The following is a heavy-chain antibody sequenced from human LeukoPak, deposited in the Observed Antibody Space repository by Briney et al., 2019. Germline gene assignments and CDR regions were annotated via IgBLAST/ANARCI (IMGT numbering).Heavy chain of an antibody. CDR2: IYSSGRS. CDR3: ARDMGAAGTFGFQH. D-gene: IGHD6-13*01. CDR1: RGSISRGKYY. J-gene: IGHJ1*01. V-gene: IGHV4-31*01. Sequence: SETLSLSCTLSRGSISRGKYYWSWIRQHPGKGLECIGYIYSSGRSNYNPFFKSQSTISVATPKNKFYLKLTAVTAAATAVDSCARDMGAAGTFGFQHWGQGTLVSVSS.